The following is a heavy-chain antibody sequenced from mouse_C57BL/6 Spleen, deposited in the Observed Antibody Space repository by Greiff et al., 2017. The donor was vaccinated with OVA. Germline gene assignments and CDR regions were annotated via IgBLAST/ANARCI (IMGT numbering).Heavy chain of an antibody. CDR3: ARGSSSAWFAY. J-gene: IGHJ3*01. CDR1: GYAFSSYW. CDR2: IYPGDGDT. V-gene: IGHV1-80*01. Sequence: VQLQQSGAELVKPGASVKISCKASGYAFSSYWMNWVKQRPGKGLEWIGQIYPGDGDTNYNGKFKGKATLTADKSSSTAYMQLSSLTSEDSAIYFCARGSSSAWFAYWGQGTLVTVSA. D-gene: IGHD1-1*01.